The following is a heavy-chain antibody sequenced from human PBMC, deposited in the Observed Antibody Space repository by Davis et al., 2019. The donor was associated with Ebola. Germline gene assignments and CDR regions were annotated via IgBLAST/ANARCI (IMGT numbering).Heavy chain of an antibody. CDR2: ISYDGSNK. D-gene: IGHD3/OR15-3a*01. J-gene: IGHJ6*04. CDR3: AKDYGFWSGYYQYYYGMDV. V-gene: IGHV3-30*18. CDR1: GFTFSSYG. Sequence: GESLKISCAASGFTFSSYGMHWVRQAPGKGLEWVAVISYDGSNKYYADSVKGRFTISRDNSKNTLYLQMNSLRAEDTAVYYCAKDYGFWSGYYQYYYGMDVWGKGTTVTVSS.